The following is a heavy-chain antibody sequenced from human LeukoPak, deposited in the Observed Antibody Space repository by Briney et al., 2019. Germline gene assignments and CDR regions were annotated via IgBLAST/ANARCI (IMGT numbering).Heavy chain of an antibody. Sequence: AGRSLRLSCAASGFTFSNFGMHWVRQAPGKGLEWVAVIYNDGSNQHYADSVRGRFTISRANSKNTLYLQMSSLRAEDTAVYYCAKDGSGPYYSLFDPWGQGTLVIVSS. J-gene: IGHJ5*02. CDR3: AKDGSGPYYSLFDP. V-gene: IGHV3-33*06. D-gene: IGHD2-21*01. CDR1: GFTFSNFG. CDR2: IYNDGSNQ.